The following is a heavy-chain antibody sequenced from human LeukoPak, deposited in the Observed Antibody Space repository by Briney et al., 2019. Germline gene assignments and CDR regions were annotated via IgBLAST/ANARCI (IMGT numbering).Heavy chain of an antibody. J-gene: IGHJ4*02. V-gene: IGHV4-39*01. CDR2: IYYSGST. D-gene: IGHD6-13*01. CDR1: GGSISSSSYY. Sequence: PSETLSLTCTVSGGSISSSSYYWGWIRQPPGKGLEWIGSIYYSGSTYYNPSLKSRVTISVDTSKNQFSLKLSSVTAADTAVYYCARGADIAAAGVRWGQGTLVTVSS. CDR3: ARGADIAAAGVR.